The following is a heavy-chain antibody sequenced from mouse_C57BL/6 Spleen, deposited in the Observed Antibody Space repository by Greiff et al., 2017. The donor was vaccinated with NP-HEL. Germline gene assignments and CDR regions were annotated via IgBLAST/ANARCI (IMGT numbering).Heavy chain of an antibody. CDR2: IDPSDSYT. CDR1: GYTFTSYW. J-gene: IGHJ3*01. Sequence: VQLQQSGAELVKPGASVKLSCKASGYTFTSYWMQWVKQRPGQGLEWIGEIDPSDSYTNYNQKFKGKATLTVDTSSSTAYMQLSSLTSEDSAVYYCARSDDGYPYWGQGTLVTVSA. CDR3: ARSDDGYPY. D-gene: IGHD2-3*01. V-gene: IGHV1-50*01.